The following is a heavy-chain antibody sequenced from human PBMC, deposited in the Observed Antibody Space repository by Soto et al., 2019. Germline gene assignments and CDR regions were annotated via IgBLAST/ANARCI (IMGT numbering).Heavy chain of an antibody. V-gene: IGHV1-46*01. CDR2: INPSGGST. Sequence: KVSCKASGYSFTSSYMHWRRQAPGQGLEWMGIINPSGGSTSYAQKFQGRVTMTRDTSTSTVYMELSSLRSEDTAVYYCARVYYYGSGSPINYYYYGMDVWGQGTTVTVSS. CDR3: ARVYYYGSGSPINYYYYGMDV. J-gene: IGHJ6*02. D-gene: IGHD3-10*01. CDR1: GYSFTSSY.